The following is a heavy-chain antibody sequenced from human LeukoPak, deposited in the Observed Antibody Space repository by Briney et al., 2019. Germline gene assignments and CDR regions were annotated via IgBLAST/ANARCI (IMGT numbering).Heavy chain of an antibody. CDR1: GYTFSTYY. CDR2: INPSGGST. D-gene: IGHD1-26*01. Sequence: ATVKVSCKASGYTFSTYYMHWVRLAPGQGLEWVGIINPSGGSTSYAQKFQGRVTVTRDTSTSTVYMELSSLRSEDTALYYCARDKVGTNYYFDYWGQGTPVTVSS. CDR3: ARDKVGTNYYFDY. J-gene: IGHJ4*02. V-gene: IGHV1-46*01.